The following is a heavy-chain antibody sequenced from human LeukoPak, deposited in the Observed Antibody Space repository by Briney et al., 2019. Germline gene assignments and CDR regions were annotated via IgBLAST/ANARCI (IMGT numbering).Heavy chain of an antibody. D-gene: IGHD2-15*01. CDR1: GGSISTSY. J-gene: IGHJ4*02. CDR3: ARAPILYYFDS. Sequence: SETLTLTCTVSGGSISTSYWSCIRQPPGKGLEWIGYVFYSGSTSYNPSLKSRVTISLDTSKNHFSLNLSSVTAADTAVYYCARAPILYYFDSWGQGTLVTVSS. CDR2: VFYSGST. V-gene: IGHV4-59*01.